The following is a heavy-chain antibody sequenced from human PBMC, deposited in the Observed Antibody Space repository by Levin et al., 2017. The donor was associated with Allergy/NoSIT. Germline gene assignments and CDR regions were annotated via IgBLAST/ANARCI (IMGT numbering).Heavy chain of an antibody. D-gene: IGHD6-13*01. CDR2: ISSSSSYI. CDR3: ASMGVLSLSSSWAFDY. V-gene: IGHV3-21*01. J-gene: IGHJ4*02. Sequence: MSGGSLRLSCAASGFTFSSYSMNWVRQAPGKGLEWVSSISSSSSYIYYADSVKGRFTISRDNAKNSLYLQMNSLRAEDTAVYYCASMGVLSLSSSWAFDYWGQGTLVTVSS. CDR1: GFTFSSYS.